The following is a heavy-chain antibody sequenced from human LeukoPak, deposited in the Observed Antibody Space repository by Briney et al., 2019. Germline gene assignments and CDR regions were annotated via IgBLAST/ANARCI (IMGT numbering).Heavy chain of an antibody. CDR2: ISISSGII. V-gene: IGHV3-48*01. D-gene: IGHD4-17*01. CDR1: GFTFSSYS. J-gene: IGHJ4*02. CDR3: ARENDYGDYVLDY. Sequence: GGSLRLSCAASGFTFSSYSMNWVRQAPGKGLEWVSYISISSGIIYYADSVKGRFTISRDNSKNTLYLQMNSLRAEDTAVYYCARENDYGDYVLDYWGQGTLVTVSS.